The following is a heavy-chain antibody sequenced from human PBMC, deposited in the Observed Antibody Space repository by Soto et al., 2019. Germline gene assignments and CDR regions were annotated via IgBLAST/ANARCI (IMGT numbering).Heavy chain of an antibody. D-gene: IGHD3-9*01. CDR3: ATILTHPNWFDP. CDR2: FDPEDGET. V-gene: IGHV1-24*01. J-gene: IGHJ5*02. Sequence: ASVKVSCKVSGYTRTELSMHWVRQAPGKGLEWMGGFDPEDGETIYAQKFQGRVTMTEDTSTDTAYMELSSLRSEDTAVYYCATILTHPNWFDPWGQGTLVTVSS. CDR1: GYTRTELS.